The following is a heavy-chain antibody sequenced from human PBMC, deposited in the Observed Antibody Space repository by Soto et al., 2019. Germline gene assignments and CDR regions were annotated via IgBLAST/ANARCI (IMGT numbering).Heavy chain of an antibody. CDR2: INAGNGNT. D-gene: IGHD3-3*01. V-gene: IGHV1-3*01. J-gene: IGHJ5*02. CDR3: ARDLHYDFWSGYYT. Sequence: EASVKVSCKASGYTFTSYAMHWVRQAPGQRLEWMGWINAGNGNTKYSQKFQGRVTITRDTSASTAYMELSSLRSEDTAVYFCARDLHYDFWSGYYTWGQGTLVTVSS. CDR1: GYTFTSYA.